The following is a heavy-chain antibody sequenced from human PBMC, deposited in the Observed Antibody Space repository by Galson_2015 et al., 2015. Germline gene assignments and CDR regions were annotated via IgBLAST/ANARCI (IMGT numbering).Heavy chain of an antibody. D-gene: IGHD6-13*01. J-gene: IGHJ5*02. CDR3: ARDDIMAAAGAYWFDP. CDR2: KWYN. V-gene: IGHV6-1*01. Sequence: KWYNDYAVSVKSRITINPDTSKNQFSLQLNSVTPEDTAVYYCARDDIMAAAGAYWFDPWGQGTLVTVSS.